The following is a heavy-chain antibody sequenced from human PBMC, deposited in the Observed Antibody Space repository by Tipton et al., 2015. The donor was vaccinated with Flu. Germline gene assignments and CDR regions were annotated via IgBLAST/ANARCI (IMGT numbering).Heavy chain of an antibody. V-gene: IGHV4-34*01. Sequence: TLSLTCTISGGSFSAYYWSWIRQSPGKGLEWIGEVNHSGGTNYNPSLKGRVTISLDTSKNHFSLELSSVTAADTAFYYCAGTMLVTPDAFDVWGQGTMVTVSS. CDR1: GGSFSAYY. CDR2: VNHSGGT. J-gene: IGHJ3*01. D-gene: IGHD4-23*01. CDR3: AGTMLVTPDAFDV.